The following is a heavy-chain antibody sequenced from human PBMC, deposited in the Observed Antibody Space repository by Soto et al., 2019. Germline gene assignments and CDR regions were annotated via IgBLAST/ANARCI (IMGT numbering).Heavy chain of an antibody. V-gene: IGHV1-18*04. D-gene: IGHD3-9*01. J-gene: IGHJ4*02. CDR3: ARGGAKYYDILTGHYFDY. Sequence: GASVKVSCKASGYTFTSYYMHWVRQAPGQGLEWMGWISAYNGNTNYAQKLQGRVTMTTDTSTSTAYMELRSLRSDDTAVYYCARGGAKYYDILTGHYFDYWGQGTLDPVSS. CDR2: ISAYNGNT. CDR1: GYTFTSYY.